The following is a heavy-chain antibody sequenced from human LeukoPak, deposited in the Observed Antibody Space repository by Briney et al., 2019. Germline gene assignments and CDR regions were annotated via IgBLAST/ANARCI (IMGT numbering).Heavy chain of an antibody. CDR2: IRQDGGAK. D-gene: IGHD2-2*01. V-gene: IGHV3-7*01. CDR3: ATSSDAPANM. J-gene: IGHJ4*02. Sequence: GGSLRLSCAVSGFTFSIYWMSWVRQAPGKGLEWVANIRQDGGAKYYVDSVRGRFTISRDNAKNSLYLQMNSLRAEDTGVYYCATSSDAPANMWGQGTLVTVSS. CDR1: GFTFSIYW.